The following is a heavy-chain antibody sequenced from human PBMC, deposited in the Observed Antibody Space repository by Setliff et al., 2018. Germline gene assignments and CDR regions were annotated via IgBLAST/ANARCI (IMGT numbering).Heavy chain of an antibody. CDR2: IHYSENT. Sequence: SETLSLTCTVSGGSITSGRYYWGWIRQPPGQGLEWIASIHYSENTYYNPSPKTRVTISVDTSKNQFSLKLSSVAAADTAVYYCARGFDVCGGGACYTDGPYYFDYWGLGTLVTVSS. J-gene: IGHJ4*02. CDR1: GGSITSGRYY. D-gene: IGHD2-21*02. CDR3: ARGFDVCGGGACYTDGPYYFDY. V-gene: IGHV4-39*01.